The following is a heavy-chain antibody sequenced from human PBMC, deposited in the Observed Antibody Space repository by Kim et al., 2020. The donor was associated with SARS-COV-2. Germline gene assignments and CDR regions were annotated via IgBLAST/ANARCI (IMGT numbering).Heavy chain of an antibody. CDR3: ARVLVGANEGLDAFDI. D-gene: IGHD1-26*01. J-gene: IGHJ3*02. CDR1: GGSISSYY. V-gene: IGHV4-59*01. CDR2: IYYSGST. Sequence: SETLSLTCTVSGGSISSYYWSWIRQPPGKGLEWIGYIYYSGSTNYNPSLKSRVTISVDTSKNQFSLKLSSVTAADTAVYYCARVLVGANEGLDAFDIWGQGTMVTVSS.